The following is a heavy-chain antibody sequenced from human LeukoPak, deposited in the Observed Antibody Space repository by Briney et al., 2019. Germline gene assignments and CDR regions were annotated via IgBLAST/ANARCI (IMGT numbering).Heavy chain of an antibody. CDR3: ARHYKTSYYEWFDF. CDR1: GFIFDNHG. J-gene: IGHJ4*02. D-gene: IGHD3-3*01. CDR2: INWNGVST. V-gene: IGHV3-20*04. Sequence: GGSLRLSCVASGFIFDNHGMSCVRQTPGERLEWVSAINWNGVSTASEDPVKGRLPISRDNAKNSLYLQLNRLRAEDTALYYCARHYKTSYYEWFDFWGQGTLVIVSA.